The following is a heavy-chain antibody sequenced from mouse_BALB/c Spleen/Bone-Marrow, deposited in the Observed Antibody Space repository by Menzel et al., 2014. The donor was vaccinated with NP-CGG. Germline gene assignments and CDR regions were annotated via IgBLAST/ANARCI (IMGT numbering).Heavy chain of an antibody. CDR2: TNPYNGGT. CDR1: GYSFTGYT. CDR3: AREYYGDWYFDV. Sequence: DVKLQESGPELVKPGASMKISCKASGYSFTGYTMNWVKQSHGKNLEWIGLTNPYNGGTTYNQKFKGKATLTVDKSSSTAYMELLRLTSEDSAVYYCAREYYGDWYFDVWGAGTTVTVSS. J-gene: IGHJ1*01. V-gene: IGHV1-18*01. D-gene: IGHD1-1*01.